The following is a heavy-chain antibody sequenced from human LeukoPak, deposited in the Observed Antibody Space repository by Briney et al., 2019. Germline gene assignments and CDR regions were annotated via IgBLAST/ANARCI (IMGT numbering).Heavy chain of an antibody. V-gene: IGHV1-2*06. Sequence: ASVTVSCKASGYTFTGYYMHWVRQAPGQGLEWMGRINPSSGGTNYPQKFQGRVTMTRDTSMGTAYMELSRLRSDDTAVYYCARGSPEDAFDIWGQGTMVTVSS. CDR3: ARGSPEDAFDI. CDR2: INPSSGGT. CDR1: GYTFTGYY. J-gene: IGHJ3*02.